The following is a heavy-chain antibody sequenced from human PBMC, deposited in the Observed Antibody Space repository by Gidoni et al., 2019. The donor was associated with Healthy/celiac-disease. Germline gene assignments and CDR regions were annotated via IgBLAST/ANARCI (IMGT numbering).Heavy chain of an antibody. CDR1: GYSFTSYW. Sequence: EVQLVQSGAEVKKPGESLKISCKGSGYSFTSYWIGWVLQMPGKGLEWMGIIYPGDSDTRYSPSFQGQVTISADKSISTAYLQWSSLKASDTAMYYCARHSTFSPGRITMIVMDSYYGMDVWGQGTTVTVSS. J-gene: IGHJ6*02. V-gene: IGHV5-51*01. CDR2: IYPGDSDT. CDR3: ARHSTFSPGRITMIVMDSYYGMDV. D-gene: IGHD3-22*01.